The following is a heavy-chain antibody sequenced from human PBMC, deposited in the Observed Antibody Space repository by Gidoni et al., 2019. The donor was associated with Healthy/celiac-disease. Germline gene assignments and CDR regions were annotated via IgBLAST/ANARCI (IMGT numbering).Heavy chain of an antibody. CDR1: GGSISRSNW. CDR2: IYHSVST. Sequence: QVQLQESGPGLVKPSGTLSLTCAVSGGSISRSNWWSWVRQPPGKGLEWIGEIYHSVSTNDNPSLKSRVTISVDKSKNQFSLQLSSVTAADTAVYYCAREYDSSGYYRDWGQGTLVTVSS. V-gene: IGHV4-4*02. D-gene: IGHD3-22*01. J-gene: IGHJ4*02. CDR3: AREYDSSGYYRD.